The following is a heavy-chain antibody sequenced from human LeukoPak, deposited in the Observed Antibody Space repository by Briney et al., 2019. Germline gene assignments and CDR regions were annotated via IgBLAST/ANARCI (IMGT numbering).Heavy chain of an antibody. CDR3: AKRGGYETMAAFDY. V-gene: IGHV3-23*01. CDR2: ITTSATST. Sequence: GGSLRLSCAASGFTFSSYSMNWVRQAPGKGLEWVSSITTSATSTYYADSVKGRFTISRDNSKNTLYLQMNSLRAEDTAVYYCAKRGGYETMAAFDYWGQGTLVAVSS. J-gene: IGHJ4*02. D-gene: IGHD3-16*01. CDR1: GFTFSSYS.